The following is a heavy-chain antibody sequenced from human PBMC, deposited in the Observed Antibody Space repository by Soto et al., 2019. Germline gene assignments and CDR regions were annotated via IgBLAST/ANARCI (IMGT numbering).Heavy chain of an antibody. D-gene: IGHD6-19*01. Sequence: QVQLQQWCAGLLKPSETLSLTCAVYGGSFSGYYWSWIRQPPGKGLEWIGEINHSGSTNYNPSLKSRVTISVDTSKNQFSLKLSSVTAADTAVYYCARINSSKGSRAFDYWGQGTLVTVSS. V-gene: IGHV4-34*01. CDR1: GGSFSGYY. J-gene: IGHJ4*02. CDR3: ARINSSKGSRAFDY. CDR2: INHSGST.